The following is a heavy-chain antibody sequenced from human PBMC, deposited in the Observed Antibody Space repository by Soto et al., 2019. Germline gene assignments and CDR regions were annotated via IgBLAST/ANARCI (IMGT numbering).Heavy chain of an antibody. CDR2: IYYSGST. J-gene: IGHJ5*02. CDR1: GASVSSGSYY. V-gene: IGHV4-61*01. CDR3: ARDRYDILTGYNWFDP. D-gene: IGHD3-9*01. Sequence: SETLSLTCTVSGASVSSGSYYWSWIPQPPGKGLEWIGYIYYSGSTNYNPSLNSRVTISVDTSKNQFSLKLSSVTAADTAVYYCARDRYDILTGYNWFDPWGQGTLVTVAS.